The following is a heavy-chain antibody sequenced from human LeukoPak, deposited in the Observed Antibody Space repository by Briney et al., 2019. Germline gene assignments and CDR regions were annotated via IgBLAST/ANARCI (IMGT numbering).Heavy chain of an antibody. CDR2: ISGSGGST. CDR3: AKVLLGSSWYLLFDY. V-gene: IGHV3-23*01. Sequence: GGSLRLSCAASGLTFSSYAMSWVRQAPGKGLEWVSAISGSGGSTYYADSVKGRFTISRDNSKNTLYLQMNSLRAEDTAVYYCAKVLLGSSWYLLFDYWGQGTLVTVSS. D-gene: IGHD6-13*01. J-gene: IGHJ4*02. CDR1: GLTFSSYA.